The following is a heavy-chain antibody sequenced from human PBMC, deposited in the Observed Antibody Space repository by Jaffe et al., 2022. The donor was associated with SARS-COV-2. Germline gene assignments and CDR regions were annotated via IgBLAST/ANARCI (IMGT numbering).Heavy chain of an antibody. CDR1: GFSLSNARMG. J-gene: IGHJ6*02. Sequence: QVTLKESGPVLVKPTETLTLTCTVSGFSLSNARMGVSWIRQPPGKALEWLAHIFSNDEKSYSTSLKSRLTISKDTSKSQVVLTMTNMDPVDTATYYCARISIVVVPAAKRYYYYGMDVWGQGTTVTVSS. V-gene: IGHV2-26*01. CDR3: ARISIVVVPAAKRYYYYGMDV. D-gene: IGHD2-2*01. CDR2: IFSNDEK.